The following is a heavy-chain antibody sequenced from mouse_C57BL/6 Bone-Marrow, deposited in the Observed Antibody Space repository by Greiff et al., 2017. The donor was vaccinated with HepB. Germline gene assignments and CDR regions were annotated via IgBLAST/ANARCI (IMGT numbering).Heavy chain of an antibody. V-gene: IGHV1-74*01. D-gene: IGHD1-1*01. J-gene: IGHJ4*01. Sequence: QVQLKQPGAELVKPGASVKVSCKASGYTFTSYWMHWVKQRPGQGLEWIGRIHPSDSDTNYNQKFKGKATLTVDKSSSTAYMQLSSLTSEDSAVYYCAIDYYGSSYLYYYAMDYWGQGTSVTVSS. CDR2: IHPSDSDT. CDR3: AIDYYGSSYLYYYAMDY. CDR1: GYTFTSYW.